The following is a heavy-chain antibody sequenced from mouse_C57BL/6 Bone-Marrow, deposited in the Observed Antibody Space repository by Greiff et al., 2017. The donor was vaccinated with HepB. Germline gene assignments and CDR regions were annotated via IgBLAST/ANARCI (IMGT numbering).Heavy chain of an antibody. CDR2: IWWDDDK. Sequence: QVTLKESGPGILQPSQTLSLTCSFSGFSLSTFGMGVGWIRQPSGKGLEWLAHIWWDDDKYYNPALKSRLTISKDTSKNQVFLKIANVDTADTATYYCARITYYYGSSPGDFDVWGTGTTVTVSS. CDR3: ARITYYYGSSPGDFDV. CDR1: GFSLSTFGMG. J-gene: IGHJ1*03. V-gene: IGHV8-8*01. D-gene: IGHD1-1*01.